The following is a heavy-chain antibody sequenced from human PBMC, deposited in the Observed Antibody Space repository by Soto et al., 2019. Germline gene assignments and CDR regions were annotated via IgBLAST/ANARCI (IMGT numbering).Heavy chain of an antibody. Sequence: ASVKVSCKASGFPFTDYGFTWVRQAPGEGLEWMGWISAYTGNTNYAQKVQGRVTMSTDTSTSMANLELRSLRSDDTAVYYCARGPESRSPAYFDYWGQGTLVTVSS. D-gene: IGHD2-2*01. CDR1: GFPFTDYG. CDR3: ARGPESRSPAYFDY. J-gene: IGHJ4*02. CDR2: ISAYTGNT. V-gene: IGHV1-18*01.